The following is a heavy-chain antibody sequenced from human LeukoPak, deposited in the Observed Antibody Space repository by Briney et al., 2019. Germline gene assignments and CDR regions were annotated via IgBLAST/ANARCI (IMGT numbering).Heavy chain of an antibody. J-gene: IGHJ4*02. CDR2: IWLDGSQE. Sequence: GGSLRLSCSAPGYTFSKYGTHWVRQAPAKGLEWVAIIWLDGSQEYYADSVKGRFIISRDNSKNTLYLQMSYLRSEDTAVYYCARKGRHQEQWLVPTDYWGQRTLVTVSS. D-gene: IGHD6-19*01. CDR1: GYTFSKYG. CDR3: ARKGRHQEQWLVPTDY. V-gene: IGHV3-33*01.